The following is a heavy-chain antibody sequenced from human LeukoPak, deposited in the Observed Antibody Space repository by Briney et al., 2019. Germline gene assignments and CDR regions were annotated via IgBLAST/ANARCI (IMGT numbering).Heavy chain of an antibody. D-gene: IGHD4-11*01. Sequence: GGSLRLSCAASGFTFDDYAMHWVRQAPGKGLEWVSLISWDGGSIYYADSVKGRFTISRDNSKSSLYLQMNSLRAEDTALYYCAKGRSNYENYYYYYYMDVWGKGTTVTVSS. CDR2: ISWDGGSI. V-gene: IGHV3-43D*03. CDR1: GFTFDDYA. J-gene: IGHJ6*03. CDR3: AKGRSNYENYYYYYYMDV.